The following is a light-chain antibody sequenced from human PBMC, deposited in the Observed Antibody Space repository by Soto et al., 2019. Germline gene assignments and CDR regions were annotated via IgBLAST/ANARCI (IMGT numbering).Light chain of an antibody. CDR3: LQDYNYPYT. J-gene: IGKJ2*01. Sequence: AIQMTQSPSSLSASVGDRVTITCRASQDIRNAVGWYQQKPGKAPKLLIFATSNLQSGVPSRFIGSGSGTDFTLTISSLQAEDFETYYCLQDYNYPYTFGQGTKVDIX. V-gene: IGKV1-6*01. CDR1: QDIRNA. CDR2: ATS.